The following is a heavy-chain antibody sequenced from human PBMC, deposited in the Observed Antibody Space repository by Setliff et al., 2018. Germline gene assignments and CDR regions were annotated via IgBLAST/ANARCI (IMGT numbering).Heavy chain of an antibody. D-gene: IGHD3-3*01. Sequence: GGSLRLSCAASGFTFSSYAMSWVRQAPGKGLEWVSAISGSGGSTYYADSVKGRFTISRDNSKNTLYLQMNSLRAEDTAVYYCAKGGSDFWSELDYWYFDLWGRGTLVTVSS. V-gene: IGHV3-23*01. CDR3: AKGGSDFWSELDYWYFDL. CDR1: GFTFSSYA. J-gene: IGHJ2*01. CDR2: ISGSGGST.